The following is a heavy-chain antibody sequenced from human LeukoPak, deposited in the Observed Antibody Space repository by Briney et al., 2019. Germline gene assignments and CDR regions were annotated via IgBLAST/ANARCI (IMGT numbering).Heavy chain of an antibody. CDR3: ARGSGSSGWYYFDY. CDR1: GGSFSGYY. J-gene: IGHJ4*02. CDR2: IDHSGST. Sequence: SETLSLTCAVYGGSFSGYYWSWIRQPPGKGLEWIGEIDHSGSTNYNPSLKSRVTISVDTSKNQFSLKLSSVTAADTAVYYCARGSGSSGWYYFDYWGQGTLVTVSS. V-gene: IGHV4-34*01. D-gene: IGHD6-19*01.